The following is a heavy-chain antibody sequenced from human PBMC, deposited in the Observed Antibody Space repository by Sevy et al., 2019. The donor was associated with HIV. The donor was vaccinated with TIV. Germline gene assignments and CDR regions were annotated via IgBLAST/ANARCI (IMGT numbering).Heavy chain of an antibody. J-gene: IGHJ5*02. D-gene: IGHD5-12*01. Sequence: SETLSLTCTVSGGSISTYYWSWIRQPPGKGLEYIGYIYYTGSTNYNPSLKSRVTISVDSSKNQFSLNLRSVTAVDTAVYYCARAPPVRSGYDSLNWFDPWGHGTLVTVSS. CDR1: GGSISTYY. CDR2: IYYTGST. V-gene: IGHV4-59*01. CDR3: ARAPPVRSGYDSLNWFDP.